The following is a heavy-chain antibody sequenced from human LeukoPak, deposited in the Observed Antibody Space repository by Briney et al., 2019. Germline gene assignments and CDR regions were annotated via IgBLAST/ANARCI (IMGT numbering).Heavy chain of an antibody. Sequence: GGSLRLSCEASGCTLNKYWMHWVRQAPGKGLVWVSRITGDGSDIAYADSVKGRFTVSRDDAKNTLFLQMTSLRVEDTAIYYCARDAYTTTSNWLDPWGQGTLVTVSS. CDR1: GCTLNKYW. CDR3: ARDAYTTTSNWLDP. J-gene: IGHJ5*02. V-gene: IGHV3-74*01. D-gene: IGHD4-17*01. CDR2: ITGDGSDI.